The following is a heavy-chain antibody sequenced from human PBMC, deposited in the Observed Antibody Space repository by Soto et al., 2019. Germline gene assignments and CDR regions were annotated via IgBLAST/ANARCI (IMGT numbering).Heavy chain of an antibody. J-gene: IGHJ4*02. V-gene: IGHV1-18*01. CDR3: ASTLGHDYGDFTSYY. CDR1: GYTFTSYG. CDR2: ISAYNGNT. Sequence: GASVKVSCKASGYTFTSYGISWVRQAPGQGLEWMGWISAYNGNTNYAQKLQGRVTMTTDTSTSTAYMELRSLRSDDTAVYYCASTLGHDYGDFTSYYWGQGTLVTVSS. D-gene: IGHD4-17*01.